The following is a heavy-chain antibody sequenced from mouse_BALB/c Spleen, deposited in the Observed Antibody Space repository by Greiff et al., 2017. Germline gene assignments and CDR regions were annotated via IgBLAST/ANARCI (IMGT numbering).Heavy chain of an antibody. V-gene: IGHV5-17*02. J-gene: IGHJ4*01. CDR1: GFTFSSFG. D-gene: IGHD2-4*01. CDR3: ARSGITTVSMDY. Sequence: EVMLVESGGGLVQPGGSRKLSCAASGFTFSSFGMHWVRQAPEKGLEWVAYISSGSSTIYYADTVKGRFTISRDNPKNTLFLQMTSLRSEDTAMYYCARSGITTVSMDYWGQGTSVTVSS. CDR2: ISSGSSTI.